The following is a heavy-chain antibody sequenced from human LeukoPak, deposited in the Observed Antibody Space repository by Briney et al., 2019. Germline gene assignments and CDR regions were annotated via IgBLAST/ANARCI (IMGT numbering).Heavy chain of an antibody. CDR2: IRSKANSYAT. CDR3: TSDDIVVIPAATARGYSYGYVVY. Sequence: GGPLRLSCAASGFTFSGSAMHWVRQASGKGLEWVGRIRSKANSYATAYAASVKGRFTISRDDSKNTAYLQMNSLKTEDTAVYYCTSDDIVVIPAATARGYSYGYVVYWGQGTLVTVSS. D-gene: IGHD2-2*01. V-gene: IGHV3-73*01. CDR1: GFTFSGSA. J-gene: IGHJ4*02.